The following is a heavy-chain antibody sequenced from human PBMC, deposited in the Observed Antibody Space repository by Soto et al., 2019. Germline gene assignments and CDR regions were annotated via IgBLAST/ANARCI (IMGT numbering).Heavy chain of an antibody. Sequence: SETLSLTCAVYGGSFSGYYWSWIRQPPGKGLEWIGEINHSGSTNYNPSLKSRVTISVDTSKNQFSLTLSSVTAADTAVYYCARGGGRITIFGVVIIGKYYFDYWGQGTLVTVSS. CDR2: INHSGST. CDR1: GGSFSGYY. V-gene: IGHV4-34*01. CDR3: ARGGGRITIFGVVIIGKYYFDY. D-gene: IGHD3-3*01. J-gene: IGHJ4*02.